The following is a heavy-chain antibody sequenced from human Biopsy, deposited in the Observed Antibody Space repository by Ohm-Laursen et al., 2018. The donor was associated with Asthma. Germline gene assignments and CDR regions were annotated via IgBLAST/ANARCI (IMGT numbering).Heavy chain of an antibody. J-gene: IGHJ4*02. V-gene: IGHV3-23*01. CDR2: ITRSAGRT. CDR1: GGSFSAYY. D-gene: IGHD5-24*01. Sequence: ETLSLTCAVYGGSFSAYYWSWVRQAPGKGLEWVSAITRSAGRTDYADSVKGRFTISRDNSKNTLYPQMNSLRAEDTAVYYCAKDIGSREDYWGQGTLVTVSS. CDR3: AKDIGSREDY.